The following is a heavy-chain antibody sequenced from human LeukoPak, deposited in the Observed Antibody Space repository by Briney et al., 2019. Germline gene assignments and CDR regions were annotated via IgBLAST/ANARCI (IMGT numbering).Heavy chain of an antibody. J-gene: IGHJ6*02. CDR3: ARDXAGIAVGYGMDV. CDR2: IYSGGST. CDR1: GFTVSSNY. Sequence: PGGSLRLSCAASGFTVSSNYMSWVRQAPGKGLEWVSVIYSGGSTYYADSVKGRFTISRDNSKNTLYLQMNSLRAEDTAVYYCARDXAGIAVGYGMDVWGQGTTVTVPS. D-gene: IGHD6-19*01. V-gene: IGHV3-53*01.